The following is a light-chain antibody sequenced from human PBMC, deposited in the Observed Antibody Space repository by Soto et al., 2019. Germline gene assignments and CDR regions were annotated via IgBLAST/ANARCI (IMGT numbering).Light chain of an antibody. CDR3: SSYTSSYSLV. CDR1: SSDIGGYNY. CDR2: EVS. V-gene: IGLV2-14*01. J-gene: IGLJ3*02. Sequence: QSVLTQPGSVSGSLGQSITISCIGTSSDIGGYNYVSWYQQHPGKVPKLMIYEVSNRPSGVSNRFSGSKSGNTASLTISGLQAEDEADYYCSSYTSSYSLVFGGGTQLTVL.